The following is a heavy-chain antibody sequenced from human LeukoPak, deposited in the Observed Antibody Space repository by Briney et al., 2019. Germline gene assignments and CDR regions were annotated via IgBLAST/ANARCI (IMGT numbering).Heavy chain of an antibody. CDR2: IIPILGIA. CDR3: AKDDAFDI. V-gene: IGHV1-69*10. Sequence: SVKVSCKATSRISWVRQAPGQGLEWMGWIIPILGIANYAQKFQGRVTITADKSTSTAYMELSSLRSEDTAVYYCAKDDAFDIWGQGTMVTVSS. J-gene: IGHJ3*02. CDR1: TSR.